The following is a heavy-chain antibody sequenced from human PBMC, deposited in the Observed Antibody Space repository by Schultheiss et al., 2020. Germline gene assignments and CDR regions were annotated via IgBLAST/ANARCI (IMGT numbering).Heavy chain of an antibody. J-gene: IGHJ5*02. CDR1: GFTFSNAW. Sequence: GESLKISCAASGFTFSNAWMNWVRQAPGKGLEWVAVISYDGSNKYYADSVKGRFTISRDNSKNTLYLQMNSLRAEDTAVYYCARETAVAGNPFDPWGQGTLVTGSS. CDR2: ISYDGSNK. D-gene: IGHD6-19*01. V-gene: IGHV3-30-3*01. CDR3: ARETAVAGNPFDP.